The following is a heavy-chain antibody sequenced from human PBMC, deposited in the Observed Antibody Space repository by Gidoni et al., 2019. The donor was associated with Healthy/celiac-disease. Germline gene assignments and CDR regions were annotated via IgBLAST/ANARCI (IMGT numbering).Heavy chain of an antibody. D-gene: IGHD3-22*01. Sequence: QVQLVESGGGVVQPGRSLRLSCATSGFPFSSYAIHWDRQAPGKGLEWVAVISYDGSNKYYADSVKGRFTISRDNSKNTLYLQMNSLRAEDTAVYYCARERNYYDSSGYYYADNYFDYWGQGTLVTVSS. V-gene: IGHV3-30-3*01. CDR2: ISYDGSNK. CDR3: ARERNYYDSSGYYYADNYFDY. J-gene: IGHJ4*02. CDR1: GFPFSSYA.